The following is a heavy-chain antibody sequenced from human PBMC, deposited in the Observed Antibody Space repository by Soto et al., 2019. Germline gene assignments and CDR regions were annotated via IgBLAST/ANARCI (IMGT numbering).Heavy chain of an antibody. CDR3: ARGPTDYYDNSANFFLDY. CDR2: ISTYNGNT. V-gene: IGHV1-18*01. D-gene: IGHD3-22*01. J-gene: IGHJ4*01. Sequence: QVQLLQSGAEVNKPGASVKVSCKASGYTFITYGVSRLRQAPGQGLDWLGWISTYNGNTRYAERLQCRVTMTTDTTTNTANLELRNLKSDDTAVYCCARGPTDYYDNSANFFLDYWGHGTLFTVSS. CDR1: GYTFITYG.